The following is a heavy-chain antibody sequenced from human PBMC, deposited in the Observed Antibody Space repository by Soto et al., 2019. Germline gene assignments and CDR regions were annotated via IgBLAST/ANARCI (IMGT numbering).Heavy chain of an antibody. CDR2: INHSGST. CDR1: GGSFSGYY. Sequence: SETLSLTCAVYGGSFSGYYWSWIRQPPGKGLEWIGEINHSGSTNYNPSLKSRVTISVDTSKNQFSLKLSSVTAADTAVYYCASAIRDQDYINYWFDPWGQGTLVTVSS. V-gene: IGHV4-34*01. CDR3: ASAIRDQDYINYWFDP. D-gene: IGHD4-4*01. J-gene: IGHJ5*02.